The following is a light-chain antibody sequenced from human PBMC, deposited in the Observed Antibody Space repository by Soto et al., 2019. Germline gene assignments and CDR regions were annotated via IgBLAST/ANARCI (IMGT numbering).Light chain of an antibody. J-gene: IGLJ1*01. CDR3: ATWDDSLTSYV. V-gene: IGLV2-8*01. CDR2: EVT. Sequence: QSVLTQPPSASGSPGQSVTISCTGTSSDVGAYNYVSWYQQHPGKAPKLIIYEVTKRPSGVPDRFSGSKSGTSASLAISGLQSEDEADYYCATWDDSLTSYVFATGTKVTVL. CDR1: SSDVGAYNY.